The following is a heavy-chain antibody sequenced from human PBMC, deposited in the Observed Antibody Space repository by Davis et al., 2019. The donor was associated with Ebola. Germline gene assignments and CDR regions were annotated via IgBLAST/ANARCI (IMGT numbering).Heavy chain of an antibody. J-gene: IGHJ4*02. CDR2: IIPILGIA. CDR1: VGTFSSYT. V-gene: IGHV1-69*10. D-gene: IGHD6-13*01. CDR3: ARDYGSLPFDY. Sequence: AASVNVSFMASVGTFSSYTISWVRQAPGQGLEWMGGIIPILGIANYAQKFQGRVTITADKSTSTAYMELRSLRSDDTAVYYCARDYGSLPFDYWGQGTLVTVSS.